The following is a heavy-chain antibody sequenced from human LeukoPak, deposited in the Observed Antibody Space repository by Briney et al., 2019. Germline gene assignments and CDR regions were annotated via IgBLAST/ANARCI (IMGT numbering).Heavy chain of an antibody. CDR1: GYTLTELS. Sequence: ASVKVSCKVSGYTLTELSMHWVRQAPGKGLEWMGGFDPEDGETIYAQKFQGRVTMAEDTSTDTAYMELSSLRSEDTAVYYCATVFRGMYYDFRSGYYRLDYWGQGTLVTVSS. V-gene: IGHV1-24*01. J-gene: IGHJ4*02. CDR3: ATVFRGMYYDFRSGYYRLDY. CDR2: FDPEDGET. D-gene: IGHD3-3*01.